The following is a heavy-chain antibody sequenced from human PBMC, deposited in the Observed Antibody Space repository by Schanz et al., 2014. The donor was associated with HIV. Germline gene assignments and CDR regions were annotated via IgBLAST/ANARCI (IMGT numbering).Heavy chain of an antibody. D-gene: IGHD5-18*01. V-gene: IGHV3-33*01. Sequence: QVQLVESGGGVVQPGRSLRLSCEASGFTFSSYGMHWVRQAPGKGLEWVAVIWYDGSNKYYADSVKGRFTISRDNSRNTLFLQMNSLTPEDTTVYYCARGGYNYGREGYFDYWGQGTLVTVSS. CDR3: ARGGYNYGREGYFDY. CDR1: GFTFSSYG. J-gene: IGHJ4*02. CDR2: IWYDGSNK.